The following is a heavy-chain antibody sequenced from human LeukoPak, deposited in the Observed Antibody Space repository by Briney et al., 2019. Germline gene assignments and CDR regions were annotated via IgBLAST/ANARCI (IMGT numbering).Heavy chain of an antibody. J-gene: IGHJ4*02. CDR1: GFTFSSYG. V-gene: IGHV3-23*01. Sequence: GGSLRLSCAASGFTFSSYGMSWVRQAPGKGLEWVSAISGSGGSTYYADSVKGRFTISRDNSKNTLYLQMNSLRAEDTAVYYCAKDERYSGYSPLDYWGQGTLVTVSP. D-gene: IGHD5-12*01. CDR2: ISGSGGST. CDR3: AKDERYSGYSPLDY.